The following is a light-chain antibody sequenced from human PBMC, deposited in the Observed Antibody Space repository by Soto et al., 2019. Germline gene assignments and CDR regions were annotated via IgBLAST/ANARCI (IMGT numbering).Light chain of an antibody. Sequence: QSALTQPASVSGSPGQSITISCTGTSSDVGGYNYVSWYQQHPGKAPKLMIYDVSNRPSGVSNRFSGSKSGNTASLTISGLQAEDEADYYCSSYTRSRTPLYVVFGGGTKVTVL. CDR2: DVS. J-gene: IGLJ2*01. CDR3: SSYTRSRTPLYVV. V-gene: IGLV2-14*01. CDR1: SSDVGGYNY.